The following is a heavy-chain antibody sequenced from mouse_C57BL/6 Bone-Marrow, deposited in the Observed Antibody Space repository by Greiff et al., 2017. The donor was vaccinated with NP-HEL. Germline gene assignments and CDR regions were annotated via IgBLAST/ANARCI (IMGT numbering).Heavy chain of an antibody. Sequence: VKVVESGPGLVQPSQSLSITCTVSGFSLTSYGVHWVRQSPGKGLEWLGVIWSGGSTDYNAAFISRLSISKDNSKSQVFFKMNSLQADDTAIYYCARGRAMVTAYWYFDVWGTGTTVTVSS. CDR2: IWSGGST. J-gene: IGHJ1*03. D-gene: IGHD2-2*01. CDR3: ARGRAMVTAYWYFDV. V-gene: IGHV2-2*01. CDR1: GFSLTSYG.